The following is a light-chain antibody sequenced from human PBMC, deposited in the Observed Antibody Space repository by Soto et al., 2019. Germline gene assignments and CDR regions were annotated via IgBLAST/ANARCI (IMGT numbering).Light chain of an antibody. V-gene: IGKV3-11*01. J-gene: IGKJ2*01. Sequence: EIVLTQSPAILSLSPGERGALSCRASQSVGSHLAWYQQKPGQAPRLLIYDTSNRATGTPVRFSGSGSETDFTLTISSLDPEDLAVYYCQQRSKWPETFGQGTKLEIK. CDR1: QSVGSH. CDR2: DTS. CDR3: QQRSKWPET.